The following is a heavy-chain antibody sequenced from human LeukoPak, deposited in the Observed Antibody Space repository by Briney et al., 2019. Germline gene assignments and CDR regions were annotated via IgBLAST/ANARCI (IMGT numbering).Heavy chain of an antibody. D-gene: IGHD1-1*01. CDR1: GGTFSSYA. V-gene: IGHV1-69*13. J-gene: IGHJ4*02. CDR2: IIPIFGTA. Sequence: SVKVSCKASGGTFSSYAISWVRQAPGQGLEWMGGIIPIFGTANYAQKFQGRVTITADESTSTAYMELSSLRSEDTAVYYCAKGSTTGTTFDYWGQGTLVTVSS. CDR3: AKGSTTGTTFDY.